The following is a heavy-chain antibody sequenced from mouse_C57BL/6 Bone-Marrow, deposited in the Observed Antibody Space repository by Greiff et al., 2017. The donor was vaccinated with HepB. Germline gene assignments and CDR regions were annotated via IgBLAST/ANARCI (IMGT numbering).Heavy chain of an antibody. CDR2: IDPSDSET. Sequence: QVQLKQPGAELVRPGSSVKLSCKASGYTFTSYWMHWVKQRPIQGLEWIGNIDPSDSETHYNQKFKDKATLTVDKSSSTAYMQLSSLTSEDSAVYYCARSHSSYDFDYWGQGTTLTVSS. CDR1: GYTFTSYW. V-gene: IGHV1-52*01. CDR3: ARSHSSYDFDY. D-gene: IGHD1-1*01. J-gene: IGHJ2*01.